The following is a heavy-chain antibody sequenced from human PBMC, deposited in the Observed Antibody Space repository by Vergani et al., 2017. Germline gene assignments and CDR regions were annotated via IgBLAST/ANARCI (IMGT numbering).Heavy chain of an antibody. V-gene: IGHV3-21*01. D-gene: IGHD3-22*01. CDR2: ISSSSSYI. CDR3: ARGLPPDHPKAYYYDSSGYYDAFDS. J-gene: IGHJ3*02. CDR1: GFTFSSYS. Sequence: EVQLVESGGGLVKPGGSLRLSCAASGFTFSSYSMNWVRQAPGKGLEWVSSISSSSSYIYYADSVKGRFTISRDNAKNSLYLQMNSLRAEDTAVYYCARGLPPDHPKAYYYDSSGYYDAFDSWGEGTMVTVSS.